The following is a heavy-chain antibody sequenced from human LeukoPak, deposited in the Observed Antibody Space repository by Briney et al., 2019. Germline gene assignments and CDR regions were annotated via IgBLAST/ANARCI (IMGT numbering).Heavy chain of an antibody. D-gene: IGHD3-10*01. Sequence: ASVKVSCKALGYTFTNYGISWVRQAPGQGFEWLGRINTFNSDPNYAQKFQDRITVTTDKSTTTAYMELKNLTSDDTAVYYCARDRGLVRHTNWLDPWGQGTLVTVSS. CDR1: GYTFTNYG. CDR3: ARDRGLVRHTNWLDP. CDR2: INTFNSDP. V-gene: IGHV1-18*01. J-gene: IGHJ5*02.